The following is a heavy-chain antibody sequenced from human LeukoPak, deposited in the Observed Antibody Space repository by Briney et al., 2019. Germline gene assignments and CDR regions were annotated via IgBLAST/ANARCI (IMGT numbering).Heavy chain of an antibody. CDR2: ISGSGGST. J-gene: IGHJ6*02. CDR1: GFTFSSYA. D-gene: IGHD1-14*01. CDR3: AKTPTPSHNHRDYYYYYGMDV. Sequence: GGSLRLSCAASGFTFSSYAMSWVRQAPGKGPEWVSSISGSGGSTYYADSVKGRFTISRDNSKNTLYLQMNSLRAEDTAVYYCAKTPTPSHNHRDYYYYYGMDVWGQGTTVTVSS. V-gene: IGHV3-23*01.